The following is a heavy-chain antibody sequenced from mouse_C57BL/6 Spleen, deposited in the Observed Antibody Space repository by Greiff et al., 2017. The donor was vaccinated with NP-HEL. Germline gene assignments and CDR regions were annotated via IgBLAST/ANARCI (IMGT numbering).Heavy chain of an antibody. D-gene: IGHD1-1*01. J-gene: IGHJ3*01. CDR2: IDPSDSYT. V-gene: IGHV1-50*01. CDR3: ARDYGSSSY. Sequence: VQLQQPGAELVKPGASVKLSCKASGYTFTSYWMQWVKQRPGQGLEWIGEIDPSDSYTNYNQKFKGKATLTVDTSSSTAYMQLSSLTSEDSAVYYCARDYGSSSYWGQGTLVTVSA. CDR1: GYTFTSYW.